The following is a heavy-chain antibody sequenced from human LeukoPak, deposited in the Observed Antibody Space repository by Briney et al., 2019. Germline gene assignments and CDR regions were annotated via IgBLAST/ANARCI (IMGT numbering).Heavy chain of an antibody. Sequence: ASVKVSCKTSGGTFNTYALTWVRQATGQGLEWMGWMNPNSGNTGYAQKFQGRVTMTRNTSISTAYMELSSLRSEDTAVYYCARARAVMVYATWVHWFDPWGQGTLVTVSS. V-gene: IGHV1-8*02. CDR2: MNPNSGNT. J-gene: IGHJ5*02. CDR3: ARARAVMVYATWVHWFDP. CDR1: GGTFNTYA. D-gene: IGHD2-8*01.